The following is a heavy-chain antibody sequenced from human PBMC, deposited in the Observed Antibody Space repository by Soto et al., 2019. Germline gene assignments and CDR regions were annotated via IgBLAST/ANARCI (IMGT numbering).Heavy chain of an antibody. CDR2: ISNSGGST. CDR1: GFTFSSYA. V-gene: IGHV3-23*01. D-gene: IGHD6-19*01. Sequence: EVQLLESGGGLVQPGGSLRLSCEASGFTFSSYAMSWVRQAPGKGLEWVSGISNSGGSTYYADSVKGRFTISRDNSKNTLYLQMNSLRAEDTAVYYCANDAAVAGWYYFDYWGQGTLVTVSS. J-gene: IGHJ4*02. CDR3: ANDAAVAGWYYFDY.